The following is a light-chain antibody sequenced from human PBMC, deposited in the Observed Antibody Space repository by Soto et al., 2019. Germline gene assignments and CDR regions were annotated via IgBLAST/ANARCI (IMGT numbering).Light chain of an antibody. J-gene: IGKJ1*01. V-gene: IGKV1-5*03. CDR1: QTISSW. CDR2: KAS. Sequence: DIQMTQSPSTLSASVGDRVTITCRASQTISSWLAWYQQKPGKAPKLLIYKASSLESGVPSRFSGSGSGTEFTLTISSLQPDDFATYYCQQYNGYRWKFGQGTKVEIK. CDR3: QQYNGYRWK.